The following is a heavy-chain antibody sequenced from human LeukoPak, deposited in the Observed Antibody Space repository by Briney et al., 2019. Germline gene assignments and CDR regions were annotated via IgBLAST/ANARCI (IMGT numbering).Heavy chain of an antibody. J-gene: IGHJ1*01. D-gene: IGHD6-6*01. CDR3: ARGAAARQGPFQH. V-gene: IGHV3-13*01. CDR2: IGIGGDT. Sequence: GGSLRLSCAASGFTFRSYDMHWVRQATGKGLEWVSAIGIGGDTYYPGSVKGRFTISRENAKNSLYLQMNSLRAGDTAVYYCARGAAARQGPFQHWGQGTLVTVSS. CDR1: GFTFRSYD.